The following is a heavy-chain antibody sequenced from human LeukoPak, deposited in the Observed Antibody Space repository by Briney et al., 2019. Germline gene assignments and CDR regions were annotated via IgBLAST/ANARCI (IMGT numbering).Heavy chain of an antibody. CDR1: GFTFSRYW. J-gene: IGHJ1*01. V-gene: IGHV3-74*01. CDR2: IKSDGST. CDR3: ARAPAEIGGYPEYFRH. Sequence: GGSLRLSCAASGFTFSRYWMHWVRQAPGKGLVWVSRIKSDGSTNYADSVKGRFTISRDNAKNTVSLQMNSLRAEDTGVYYCARAPAEIGGYPEYFRHWGQGTLVTVSS. D-gene: IGHD2-15*01.